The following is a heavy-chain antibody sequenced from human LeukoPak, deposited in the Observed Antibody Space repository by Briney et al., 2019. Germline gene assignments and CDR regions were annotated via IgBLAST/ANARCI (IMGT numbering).Heavy chain of an antibody. J-gene: IGHJ6*02. CDR2: IYYSGST. D-gene: IGHD3-10*01. CDR1: GGSISSYY. CDR3: ARAESRFGELYYYGMDV. V-gene: IGHV4-59*01. Sequence: SETLSLTCTVSGGSISSYYWSWIRQPPGKGLEWIGYIYYSGSTNYNPSLKSRVTISVDTSKHQFPLKLSSVTTADTAVYYCARAESRFGELYYYGMDVWGQGITVTVSS.